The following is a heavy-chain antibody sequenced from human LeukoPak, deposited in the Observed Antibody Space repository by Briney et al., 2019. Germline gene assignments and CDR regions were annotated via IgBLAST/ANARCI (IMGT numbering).Heavy chain of an antibody. J-gene: IGHJ5*02. CDR2: INHSGST. V-gene: IGHV4-34*01. Sequence: PSETLSLTCAVYGGSFSGYYWSWIRQPPGKGLEWIGEINHSGSTNYNPSLKSRVTISVDTSKNQFSLKLSSVTAADTAVYYCARVSSSYCGGDCYHNWFDPWGQGTLVTVSS. D-gene: IGHD2-21*02. CDR1: GGSFSGYY. CDR3: ARVSSSYCGGDCYHNWFDP.